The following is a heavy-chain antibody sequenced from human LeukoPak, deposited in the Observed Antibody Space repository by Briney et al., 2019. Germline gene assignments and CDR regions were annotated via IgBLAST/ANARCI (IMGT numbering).Heavy chain of an antibody. Sequence: SETLSLTCTVSGGSISSSSYYWGWIRQPPGKGLEWIGSIYYSGSTYYNPSLKSRVTISVDTSKNQFSLKLSSVTAADTAVYYCARATKQCSDPWGQGTLVTVSS. CDR1: GGSISSSSYY. V-gene: IGHV4-39*07. J-gene: IGHJ5*02. CDR3: ARATKQCSDP. D-gene: IGHD6-19*01. CDR2: IYYSGST.